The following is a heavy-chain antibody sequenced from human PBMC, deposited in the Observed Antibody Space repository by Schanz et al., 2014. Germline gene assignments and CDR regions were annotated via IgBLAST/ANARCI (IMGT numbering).Heavy chain of an antibody. V-gene: IGHV1-18*04. CDR1: GYTFSDSY. D-gene: IGHD5-12*01. J-gene: IGHJ4*02. CDR2: ISGSNGNT. CDR3: ARAFGGYDPAGALDY. Sequence: QVQVVQSGAEVRKPGASVKVSCKASGYTFSDSYVHWVRQAPGQGLEWLGWISGSNGNTNYTQKFQGRVTMTIDPYTSTAYMELRSLRSDDTAVYYCARAFGGYDPAGALDYWGQGTLVTVSS.